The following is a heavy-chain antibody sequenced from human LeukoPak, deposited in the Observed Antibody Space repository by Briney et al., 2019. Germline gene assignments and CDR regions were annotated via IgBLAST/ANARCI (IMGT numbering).Heavy chain of an antibody. CDR3: ARGYSSGWYQGGFDY. J-gene: IGHJ4*02. Sequence: ASVTVSFKASGYTFTSYAMHWVRQAPGQRLEWMGWINAGNGNTKYSQKFQGRVTITRDTSASTAYMELSSLRSEDTAVYYCARGYSSGWYQGGFDYWGQGTLVTVSS. V-gene: IGHV1-3*01. CDR1: GYTFTSYA. D-gene: IGHD6-19*01. CDR2: INAGNGNT.